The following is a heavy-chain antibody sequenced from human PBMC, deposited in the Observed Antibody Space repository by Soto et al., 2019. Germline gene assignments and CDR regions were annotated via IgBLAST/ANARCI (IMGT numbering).Heavy chain of an antibody. CDR2: IDHSGRT. Sequence: SETLSLTCSVSSVSVSGSYWCAWVRQSPGKGLEWIGEIDHSGRTNYNPSLKSRVTMSLDYSKNQFSLNLRSVTAADTAVYYCARSNWNYVRTLDYWGQGSQVTVSS. J-gene: IGHJ4*02. D-gene: IGHD1-7*01. CDR3: ARSNWNYVRTLDY. V-gene: IGHV4-4*02. CDR1: SVSVSGSYW.